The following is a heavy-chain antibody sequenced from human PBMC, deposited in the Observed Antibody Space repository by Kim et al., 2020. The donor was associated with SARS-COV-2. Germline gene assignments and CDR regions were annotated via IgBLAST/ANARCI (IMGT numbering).Heavy chain of an antibody. CDR2: IIPILGIA. D-gene: IGHD4-17*01. CDR3: ARDGYGDYTFDY. Sequence: SVKVSCKASGGIFSSYTISWVRQAPGQGLEWMGRIIPILGIANYAQKFQGRVTITADKSTSTAYMELSSLRSEDTAVYYCARDGYGDYTFDYWGQGTLVTVSS. V-gene: IGHV1-69*04. J-gene: IGHJ4*02. CDR1: GGIFSSYT.